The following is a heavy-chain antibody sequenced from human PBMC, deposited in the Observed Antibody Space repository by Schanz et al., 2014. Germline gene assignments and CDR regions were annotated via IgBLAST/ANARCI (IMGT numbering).Heavy chain of an antibody. CDR3: AKELNRRGGQTNFYYYYGMDV. V-gene: IGHV3-33*06. CDR2: VWSDGNTK. D-gene: IGHD5-12*01. CDR1: GFTFSRFG. Sequence: QVQLVESGGGVVRPGRSLRLSCATSGFTFSRFGMHWVRQAPGKGPEWVALVWSDGNTKYYVDSVKGRFTISRDNSMNTLHLQMDGLRAEDTAVYYCAKELNRRGGQTNFYYYYGMDVWGQGTTVNVSS. J-gene: IGHJ6*02.